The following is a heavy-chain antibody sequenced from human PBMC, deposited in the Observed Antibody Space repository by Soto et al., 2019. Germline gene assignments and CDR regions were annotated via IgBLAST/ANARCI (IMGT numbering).Heavy chain of an antibody. J-gene: IGHJ6*02. V-gene: IGHV1-46*01. CDR1: GYTFTSYY. CDR3: ARRTREVAGDYYYYGMDV. CDR2: INPSGGST. D-gene: IGHD6-19*01. Sequence: ASVKVSCKASGYTFTSYYMHWVRQAPGQGLEWMGIINPSGGSTSYAQKFQGRVTMTRDKSISTAYLQWSSLKASDTAMYYCARRTREVAGDYYYYGMDVWGQGTTVTVSS.